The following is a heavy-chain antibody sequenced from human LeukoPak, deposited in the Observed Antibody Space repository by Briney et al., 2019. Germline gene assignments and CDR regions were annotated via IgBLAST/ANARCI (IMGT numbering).Heavy chain of an antibody. J-gene: IGHJ4*02. CDR1: GFTFSDYY. CDR2: IRSSGSTI. D-gene: IGHD3-10*01. CDR3: ARDPYYGSVDY. Sequence: GGSLRLSCAASGFTFSDYYMSWIRQAPGKGLEWVSYIRSSGSTIYYADSVKGRFTISRDNAKNSLYLQMNSLRAEDTAVYYCARDPYYGSVDYWGQGTLVTVSS. V-gene: IGHV3-11*01.